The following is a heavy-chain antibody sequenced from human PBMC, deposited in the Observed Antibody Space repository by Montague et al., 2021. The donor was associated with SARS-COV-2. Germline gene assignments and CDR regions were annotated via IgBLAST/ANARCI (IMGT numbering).Heavy chain of an antibody. Sequence: NNYAVSLRSRITINPDTSKNQISLQLNSVTPEDTAVYYCARTSASSDYWGQGTLVNVSS. J-gene: IGHJ4*02. D-gene: IGHD1-26*01. CDR2: N. CDR3: ARTSASSDY. V-gene: IGHV6-1*01.